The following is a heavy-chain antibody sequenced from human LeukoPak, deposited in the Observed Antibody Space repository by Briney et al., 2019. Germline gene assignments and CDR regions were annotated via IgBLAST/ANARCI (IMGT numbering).Heavy chain of an antibody. V-gene: IGHV4-61*02. CDR3: ARGEVGATKSFDY. Sequence: SQTLSLTCTVSGGSISSGSYYWSWIRQPAGKGLEWIGRIYTSGSTNYNPSLKSRVTISVDTSKNQFSLKLSSVTAADTAVYYCARGEVGATKSFDYWGQGTLVTVSS. CDR1: GGSISSGSYY. J-gene: IGHJ4*02. D-gene: IGHD1-26*01. CDR2: IYTSGST.